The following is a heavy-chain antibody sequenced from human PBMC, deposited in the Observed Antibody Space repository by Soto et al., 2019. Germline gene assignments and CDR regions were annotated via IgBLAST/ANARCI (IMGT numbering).Heavy chain of an antibody. D-gene: IGHD3-3*02. CDR1: GGTFRTSA. J-gene: IGHJ6*01. CDR2: IMPVFPTP. Sequence: QVQLVQSGAEVKKPGSSVKVSCKTSGGTFRTSAISWVRQAPGQGLEWMGGIMPVFPTPDYAQKFQGRVTITADESPGTAYMELSSLRSEDTAVYYCARDKDRQQLGGNYYYSMDVWGQGTTVTVSS. V-gene: IGHV1-69*12. CDR3: ARDKDRQQLGGNYYYSMDV.